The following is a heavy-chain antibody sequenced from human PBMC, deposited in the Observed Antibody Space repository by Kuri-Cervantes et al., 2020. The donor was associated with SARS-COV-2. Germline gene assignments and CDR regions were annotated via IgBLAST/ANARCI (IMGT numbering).Heavy chain of an antibody. D-gene: IGHD2-8*02. CDR2: IYYSGST. CDR3: AGVPANWWKGAFDI. V-gene: IGHV4-39*01. Sequence: GSLRLSCTVSGGSISSSSYYWGWIRQPPGKGLEWIGSIYYSGSTYYNPSLKSRVTIPVDTSKNQFSLKLSSVTAADTAVYYCAGVPANWWKGAFDIWGQGTMVTVSS. CDR1: GGSISSSSYY. J-gene: IGHJ3*02.